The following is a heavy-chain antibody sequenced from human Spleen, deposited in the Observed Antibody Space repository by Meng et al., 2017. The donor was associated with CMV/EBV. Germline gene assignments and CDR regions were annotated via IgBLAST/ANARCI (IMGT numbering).Heavy chain of an antibody. Sequence: FSGSAMHWVRQASGKGLEWVGRIRSKANSYATAYAASVKGRFTISRDDSKNTAYLQMNSLKTEDTAVYYCTRHFAQLVQGDLYYFDYWGQGTLVTVSS. CDR3: TRHFAQLVQGDLYYFDY. D-gene: IGHD6-6*01. V-gene: IGHV3-73*01. CDR2: IRSKANSYAT. CDR1: FSGSA. J-gene: IGHJ4*02.